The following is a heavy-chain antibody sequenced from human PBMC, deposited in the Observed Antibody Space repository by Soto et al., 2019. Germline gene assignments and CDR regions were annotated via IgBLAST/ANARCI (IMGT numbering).Heavy chain of an antibody. Sequence: QVQLVQSGAEVKKPGSSVKVSCKASGGTFSSYTISWVRQAPGQGLEWMGRIIPILGIANYAQKFQGRVTITADKSTSSAYIELSSLRSEYTAVYQCARDPCAYDLHAYWGQGTLVTVSS. CDR3: ARDPCAYDLHAY. D-gene: IGHD3-3*01. J-gene: IGHJ4*02. V-gene: IGHV1-69*08. CDR1: GGTFSSYT. CDR2: IIPILGIA.